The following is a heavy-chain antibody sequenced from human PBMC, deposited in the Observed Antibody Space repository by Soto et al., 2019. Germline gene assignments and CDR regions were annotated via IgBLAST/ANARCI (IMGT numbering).Heavy chain of an antibody. J-gene: IGHJ4*02. CDR2: AYYRSRWQY. Sequence: TLSLTCAICGDSVSNNGATWNWIRQPPSRGLEWLGRAYYRSRWQYDYATSVRSRITINPDTSKNQFSLQLSSVTPEDTAVYYCARDPPDFNSGFDSWGQGSLVTVSS. D-gene: IGHD1-26*01. CDR3: ARDPPDFNSGFDS. CDR1: GDSVSNNGAT. V-gene: IGHV6-1*01.